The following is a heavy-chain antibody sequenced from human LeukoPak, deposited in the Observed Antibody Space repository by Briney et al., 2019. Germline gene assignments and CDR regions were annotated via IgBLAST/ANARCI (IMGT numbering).Heavy chain of an antibody. V-gene: IGHV3-30*04. CDR3: ARDFDYYDDSGYQTYYFDY. CDR2: ISYDGSNE. Sequence: GGSLRLSCAASGFTFSSYVMHWVRQAPGKGLEWVAIISYDGSNEYYADSVKGRFTISRDNAKNSLYLQMNSLRAEDTAVYYCARDFDYYDDSGYQTYYFDYWGQGTLVTVSS. D-gene: IGHD3-22*01. CDR1: GFTFSSYV. J-gene: IGHJ4*02.